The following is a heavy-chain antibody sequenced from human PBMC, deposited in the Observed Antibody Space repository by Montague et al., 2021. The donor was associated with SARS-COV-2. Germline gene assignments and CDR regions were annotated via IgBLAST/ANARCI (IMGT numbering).Heavy chain of an antibody. CDR1: GFSLSTSGMC. V-gene: IGHV2-70*01. CDR3: ARMTTVVTLGSYYYYGMDV. Sequence: PALVKPTQTLTLTCTFSGFSLSTSGMCVSWIRQPPGKALEWLALIDWDDDKYYSTSLKTRLTISKDTSKNQVVLTMTNMGPVDTSTYYCARMTTVVTLGSYYYYGMDVWGQGTTVTVSS. D-gene: IGHD4-23*01. CDR2: IDWDDDK. J-gene: IGHJ6*02.